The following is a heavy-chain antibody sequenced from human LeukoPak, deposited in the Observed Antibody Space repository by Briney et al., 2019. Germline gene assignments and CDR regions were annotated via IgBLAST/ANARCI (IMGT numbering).Heavy chain of an antibody. V-gene: IGHV4-4*02. CDR1: GGSISSSNW. Sequence: PSETLSLTCAVSGGSISSSNWWSWVRQPPGKGLEWIGEIYHGGSTNYNPSLKSRVAMSVDRSRNQFSLLLSSVTAADTAVYYCAKGEDHGSGTVHFASWSQGTLVTVSS. CDR2: IYHGGST. J-gene: IGHJ4*02. D-gene: IGHD3-10*01. CDR3: AKGEDHGSGTVHFAS.